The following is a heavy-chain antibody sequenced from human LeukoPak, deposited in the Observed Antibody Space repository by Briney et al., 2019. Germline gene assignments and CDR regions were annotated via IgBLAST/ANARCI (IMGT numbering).Heavy chain of an antibody. CDR3: AREVVLSTSAWFEY. CDR2: IKEDGTEK. V-gene: IGHV3-7*01. J-gene: IGHJ4*02. D-gene: IGHD3-22*01. CDR1: GFIFSGYD. Sequence: PGRSLRLSCAASGFIFSGYDMSWVRQAPGKGLEWVANIKEDGTEKYYQDSVKGRFTISRDNAKNSLYLQMNSLRAEDTAVYYCAREVVLSTSAWFEYWGLGTLVTVSS.